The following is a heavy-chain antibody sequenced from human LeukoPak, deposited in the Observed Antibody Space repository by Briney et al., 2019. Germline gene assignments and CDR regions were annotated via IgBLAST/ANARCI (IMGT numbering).Heavy chain of an antibody. J-gene: IGHJ4*02. CDR1: GGSFSGYY. CDR2: INHSGST. Sequence: SETLSLTCAVYGGSFSGYYWSWIRQPPGKGLEWIGEINHSGSTNYNPSLKSRVTISVDTSKNQFSLKLSSVTAADTAVYYCARETYGSGSYYNRHFDYWGQGTLVTVSS. V-gene: IGHV4-34*01. D-gene: IGHD3-10*01. CDR3: ARETYGSGSYYNRHFDY.